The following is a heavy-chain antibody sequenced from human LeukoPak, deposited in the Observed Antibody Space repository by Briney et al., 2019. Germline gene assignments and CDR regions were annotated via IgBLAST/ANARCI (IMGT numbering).Heavy chain of an antibody. V-gene: IGHV3-23*01. D-gene: IGHD2-8*02. CDR1: GFTYANYA. CDR2: ITGTGGRGGI. CDR3: AKGDRGHCTGVKCYPFDY. J-gene: IGHJ4*02. Sequence: GESLRLSCVASGFTYANYAMNWVRQAPGKRLEWVASITGTGGRGGIYYADSVKGRFTISRDNSKNTLFLQMSSLRAEDTAVYHCAKGDRGHCTGVKCYPFDYWGQGTVVTVSS.